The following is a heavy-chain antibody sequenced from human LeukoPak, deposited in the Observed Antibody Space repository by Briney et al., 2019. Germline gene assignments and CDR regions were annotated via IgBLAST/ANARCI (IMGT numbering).Heavy chain of an antibody. CDR3: ARATRLLADY. CDR2: IFYSGST. Sequence: SETLSLTCSVSGGSISSRSHYWGWIRQTPGKGLEWIGSIFYSGSTNYNPSLKSRVAISVDTSKNQFSLELYSVTAADTAVYYCARATRLLADYWGQGTLVTVSS. V-gene: IGHV4-39*07. J-gene: IGHJ4*02. D-gene: IGHD3-3*02. CDR1: GGSISSRSHY.